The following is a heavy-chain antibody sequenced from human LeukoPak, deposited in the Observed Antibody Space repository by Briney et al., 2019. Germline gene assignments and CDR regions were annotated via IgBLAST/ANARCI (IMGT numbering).Heavy chain of an antibody. CDR3: ASVGIFGVVTHDAFDI. V-gene: IGHV4-39*01. CDR2: IYYSGST. J-gene: IGHJ3*02. D-gene: IGHD3-3*02. Sequence: KPSETLSLTCTVSGGSISSSSYYWGWIRQPPEKGLEWIGSIYYSGSTYYNPSLKSRVTISVDTSKNQFSLKLSSVTAADTAVYYCASVGIFGVVTHDAFDIWGQGTMVTVSS. CDR1: GGSISSSSYY.